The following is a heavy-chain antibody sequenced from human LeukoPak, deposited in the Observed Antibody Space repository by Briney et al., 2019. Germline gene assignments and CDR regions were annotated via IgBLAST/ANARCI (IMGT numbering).Heavy chain of an antibody. J-gene: IGHJ3*02. V-gene: IGHV3-7*01. CDR1: GFTFSSYW. Sequence: PGGSLRLSCAASGFTFSSYWMSWVRQAPGKGLEWVANIKQDGSEKYYVDSVKGRFTISRDNAKNSLYLQMNSLRAEDTAVYYCTRAPLYYDILTGYYIGAFNIWGQGTMVTVS. CDR3: TRAPLYYDILTGYYIGAFNI. CDR2: IKQDGSEK. D-gene: IGHD3-9*01.